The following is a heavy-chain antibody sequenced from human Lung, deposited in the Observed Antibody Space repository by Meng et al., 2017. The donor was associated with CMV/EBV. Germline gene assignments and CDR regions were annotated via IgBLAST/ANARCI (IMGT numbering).Heavy chain of an antibody. V-gene: IGHV1-69*05. D-gene: IGHD2-2*02. J-gene: IGHJ4*02. Sequence: SXXVSXKASGGTFSSYAISWVRQAPGQGLEWMGGIIPIFGTANYAQKFQGRVTITTDESTSTAYMELSSLRSGDTAVYYCASTTPYCSSTSCYTYFDYWRQGTLVTVSS. CDR1: GGTFSSYA. CDR3: ASTTPYCSSTSCYTYFDY. CDR2: IIPIFGTA.